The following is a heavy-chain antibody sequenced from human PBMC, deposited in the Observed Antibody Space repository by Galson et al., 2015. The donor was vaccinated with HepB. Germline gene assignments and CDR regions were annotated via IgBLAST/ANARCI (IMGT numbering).Heavy chain of an antibody. Sequence: SVKVSCKASGYTFTSYGISWVRQAPGRGLEWMGWINGYNGNTNSAQKLQGRVTMTTDSSTSTAYMELRSLRSDDTAVYYCARVGAATIDYYYAMDVWGQGTTVAVS. CDR3: ARVGAATIDYYYAMDV. V-gene: IGHV1-18*01. D-gene: IGHD6-13*01. CDR2: INGYNGNT. J-gene: IGHJ6*02. CDR1: GYTFTSYG.